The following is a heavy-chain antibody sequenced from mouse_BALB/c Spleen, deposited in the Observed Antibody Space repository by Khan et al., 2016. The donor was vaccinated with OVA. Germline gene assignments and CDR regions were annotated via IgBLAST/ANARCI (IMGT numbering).Heavy chain of an antibody. D-gene: IGHD1-1*01. CDR1: GYSITSDYA. J-gene: IGHJ1*01. V-gene: IGHV3-2*02. Sequence: EVQLLESGPGLVKPSQSLSLTCTVTGYSITSDYAWNWIRQFPGNKLEWMGYISYSGSANYNPSLKSRISITRDTSENQFFLQLNSVTTEDSARYYCARRYYYGHWYFDVWGAGTTVTVSS. CDR2: ISYSGSA. CDR3: ARRYYYGHWYFDV.